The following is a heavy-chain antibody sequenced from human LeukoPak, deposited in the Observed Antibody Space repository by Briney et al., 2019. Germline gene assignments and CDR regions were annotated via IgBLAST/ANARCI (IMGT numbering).Heavy chain of an antibody. Sequence: GASVKVSCKASGYSFSSYGVSWVRQAPGQGLEWMGWISPYNGNTNYAQKLQGRVTMTTDTSTNTAYMELRSLRSDDTAVHYCARDDINTWTVFDFWGQGTLVTVSS. D-gene: IGHD1-1*01. V-gene: IGHV1-18*01. CDR3: ARDDINTWTVFDF. J-gene: IGHJ4*02. CDR1: GYSFSSYG. CDR2: ISPYNGNT.